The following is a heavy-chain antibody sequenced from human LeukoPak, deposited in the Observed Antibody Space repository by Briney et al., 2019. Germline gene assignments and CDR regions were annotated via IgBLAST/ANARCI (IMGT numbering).Heavy chain of an antibody. J-gene: IGHJ6*03. CDR3: ARAGLGIENYYYYMDV. Sequence: PSETLSLTCAVYGGSFSGYYWSWSRQLPGKGLEWIGYIYYTGFTYCKPSLKSRVTMSVDTSQNQFSLRMSSMTAADTAVYYCARAGLGIENYYYYMDVWGKGTTVTVSS. D-gene: IGHD1-14*01. V-gene: IGHV4-34*09. CDR2: IYYTGFT. CDR1: GGSFSGYY.